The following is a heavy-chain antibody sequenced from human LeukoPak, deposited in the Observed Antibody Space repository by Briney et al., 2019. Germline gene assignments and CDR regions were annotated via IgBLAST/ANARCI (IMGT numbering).Heavy chain of an antibody. CDR3: ARDYLSGGPYTAMAGSFDY. CDR2: IWYDGSNK. J-gene: IGHJ4*02. V-gene: IGHV3-33*01. Sequence: GRSLRLSCAASGFTFSSYGMHWVRQAPSKGLEWVAVIWYDGSNKYYADSVKGRFTISRDNSKNTLYLQMNSLRAEDTAVYYCARDYLSGGPYTAMAGSFDYWGQGTLVTVSS. D-gene: IGHD5-18*01. CDR1: GFTFSSYG.